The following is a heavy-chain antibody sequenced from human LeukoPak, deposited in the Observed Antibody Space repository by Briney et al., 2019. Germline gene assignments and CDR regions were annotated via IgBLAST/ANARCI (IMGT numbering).Heavy chain of an antibody. Sequence: ASVKVSCKASGGTFSSYAISWVRQAPGQGLEWMGGIIPVFGTPNYAQKFQGSVTITADESTRTAYMELSSLRSEDTAVYYCARDGTYYDILTGYYRPDYFDYWGQGTLVTVSS. J-gene: IGHJ4*02. V-gene: IGHV1-69*13. CDR3: ARDGTYYDILTGYYRPDYFDY. D-gene: IGHD3-9*01. CDR2: IIPVFGTP. CDR1: GGTFSSYA.